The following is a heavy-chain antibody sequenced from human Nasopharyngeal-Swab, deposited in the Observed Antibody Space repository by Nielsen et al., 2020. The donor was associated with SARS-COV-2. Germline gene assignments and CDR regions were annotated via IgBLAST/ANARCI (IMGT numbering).Heavy chain of an antibody. Sequence: VRQMPGKGLQWMGRIDPSDSYTKYSPSFEGHVTFAADKSIVTVYLQWSSLRASDTAMYYCARLPYSSTSYYALDSWGQGTLVTVSS. CDR2: IDPSDSYT. V-gene: IGHV5-10-1*01. J-gene: IGHJ5*01. CDR3: ARLPYSSTSYYALDS. D-gene: IGHD2-2*01.